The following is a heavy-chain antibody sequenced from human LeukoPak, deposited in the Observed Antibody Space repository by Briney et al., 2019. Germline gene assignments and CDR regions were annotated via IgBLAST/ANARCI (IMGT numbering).Heavy chain of an antibody. V-gene: IGHV4-31*03. CDR3: AREGGYCSGGSCYFGRFDP. Sequence: SETLSLTCTVSGGSICSGGYYWSWIRQHPGKGLEWIGYIYYSGSTYYNPSLKSRVTISVDRSKNQFSLKLSSVTAADTAVYYCAREGGYCSGGSCYFGRFDPWGQGTLVTVSS. CDR1: GGSICSGGYY. CDR2: IYYSGST. J-gene: IGHJ5*02. D-gene: IGHD2-15*01.